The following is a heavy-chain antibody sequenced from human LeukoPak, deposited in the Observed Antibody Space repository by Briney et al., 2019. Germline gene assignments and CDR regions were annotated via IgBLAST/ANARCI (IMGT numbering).Heavy chain of an antibody. CDR1: GGSISSYY. Sequence: KPSETLSLTCTVSGGSISSYYWSWIRQPPGKGLEWIGYIYYSGSTNYNPSLKSRVTISVDTSKNQFSLKLSSVTAADTAVYYCAREVLCSSTSCYSDAFDIWGQGTMVTVSS. D-gene: IGHD2-2*01. CDR2: IYYSGST. J-gene: IGHJ3*02. CDR3: AREVLCSSTSCYSDAFDI. V-gene: IGHV4-59*01.